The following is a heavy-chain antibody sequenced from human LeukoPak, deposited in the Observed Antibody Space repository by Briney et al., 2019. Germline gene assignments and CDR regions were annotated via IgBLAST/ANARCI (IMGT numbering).Heavy chain of an antibody. V-gene: IGHV4-39*07. CDR1: GGSISSNSYY. CDR3: AIDLDYNGSGRPHGWFDP. CDR2: IYYSGST. Sequence: SETLSLTCTVSGGSISSNSYYWGWIHQPPGKGLEWIGSIYYSGSTYYNPSLKSRVTISVDTSKNQFSLKLSSVTAADTAVYHCAIDLDYNGSGRPHGWFDPWGQGTLVTVSS. J-gene: IGHJ5*02. D-gene: IGHD3-10*01.